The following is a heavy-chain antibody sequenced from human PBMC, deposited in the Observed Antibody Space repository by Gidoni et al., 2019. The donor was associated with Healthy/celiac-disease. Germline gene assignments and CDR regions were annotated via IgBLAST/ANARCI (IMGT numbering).Heavy chain of an antibody. V-gene: IGHV4-4*02. Sequence: QVTLQESVPGLVKPSGTLSLTCTVPGSPISSSNWWSWVRQPPGKGLAWIGEIYHSGSTNYNPSLKSRVTISVDKSKNQFSLKLSSVTAAETAVYYCARGGKLGYFQHWGQGTLVTVSS. CDR2: IYHSGST. J-gene: IGHJ1*01. CDR3: ARGGKLGYFQH. CDR1: GSPISSSNW. D-gene: IGHD7-27*01.